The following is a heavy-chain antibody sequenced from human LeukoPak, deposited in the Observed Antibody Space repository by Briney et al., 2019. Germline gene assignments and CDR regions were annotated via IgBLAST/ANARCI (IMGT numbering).Heavy chain of an antibody. Sequence: GGSLRLSCAASGFTFSSYAMHWVRQAPGKGLEWVVVISYDGSNKYYADSVKGRFTISRDNSKNTLYLQMNSLRAEDTAVYYCARTRSRGLAALDYWGQGTLVTVSS. CDR1: GFTFSSYA. V-gene: IGHV3-30-3*01. J-gene: IGHJ4*02. D-gene: IGHD6-6*01. CDR2: ISYDGSNK. CDR3: ARTRSRGLAALDY.